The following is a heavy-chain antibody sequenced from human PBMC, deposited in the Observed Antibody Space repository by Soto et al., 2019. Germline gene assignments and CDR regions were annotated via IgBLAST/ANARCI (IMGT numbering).Heavy chain of an antibody. V-gene: IGHV4-34*01. CDR2: INHSGST. Sequence: QVQLQQWGAGLLKPSETLSLTCAVYGGSFSGYYWSWIRQPPGKGLEWIGEINHSGSTNYNPSLKSRVTISVDTSKNQFSLKLSSVTAADTAVYYCARVTVAAKRIFQHWGQGTLVTVSS. J-gene: IGHJ1*01. D-gene: IGHD6-19*01. CDR1: GGSFSGYY. CDR3: ARVTVAAKRIFQH.